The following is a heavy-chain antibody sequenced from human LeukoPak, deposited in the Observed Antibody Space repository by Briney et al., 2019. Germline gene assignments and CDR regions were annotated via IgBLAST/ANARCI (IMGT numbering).Heavy chain of an antibody. D-gene: IGHD1-26*01. CDR1: GYTFTSYY. CDR2: INPSGGST. CDR3: ARDRGDQGRYYFDY. Sequence: ASVKVSCKASGYTFTSYYLHWVRQAPGQGLEWMGMINPSGGSTTYAQKFQGRVTMTRDTSISTAYLELSRMRSDDTAVYYCARDRGDQGRYYFDYWGQGTLVTVSS. J-gene: IGHJ4*02. V-gene: IGHV1-46*01.